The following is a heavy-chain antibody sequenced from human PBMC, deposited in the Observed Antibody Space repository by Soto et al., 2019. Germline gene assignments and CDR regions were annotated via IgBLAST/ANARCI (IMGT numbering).Heavy chain of an antibody. D-gene: IGHD4-4*01. V-gene: IGHV3-53*02. Sequence: EVQLVETGGGLIQPGGSLRLSCAASGFTVSSNYMSWVRQAPGKGLEWVSVIYSVGSTYYADSVKGRFTISRENSKKTLYLQMNSLRAEDTAVYYCAREAYSNYVGGDFDYWVQGTLVTVSS. CDR2: IYSVGST. CDR3: AREAYSNYVGGDFDY. J-gene: IGHJ4*02. CDR1: GFTVSSNY.